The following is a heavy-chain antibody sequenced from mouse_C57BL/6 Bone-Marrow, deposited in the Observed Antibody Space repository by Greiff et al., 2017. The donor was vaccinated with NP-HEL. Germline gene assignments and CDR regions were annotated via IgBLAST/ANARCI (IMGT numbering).Heavy chain of an antibody. CDR1: GYAFSSSW. D-gene: IGHD4-1*01. CDR3: AINWVYYYAMGY. V-gene: IGHV1-82*01. J-gene: IGHJ4*01. CDR2: IYPGDGDT. Sequence: QVQLKQSGPELVKPGASVKISCKASGYAFSSSWMNWVKQRPGKGLEWIGRIYPGDGDTNYNGKFKGKATLTADKSSSTAYMQLSSLTSEDSAVYFCAINWVYYYAMGYWGQGTSVTVSS.